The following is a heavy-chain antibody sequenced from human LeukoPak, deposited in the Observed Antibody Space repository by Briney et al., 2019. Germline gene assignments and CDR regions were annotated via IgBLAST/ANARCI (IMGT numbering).Heavy chain of an antibody. D-gene: IGHD1-26*01. V-gene: IGHV4-39*01. J-gene: IGHJ5*02. CDR1: SGSISSSGYY. Sequence: PSETLSLTCTVSSGSISSSGYYWSWIRQPPGKGQEWIASIYYSGSTSYNQSLKSRVTISVDTSKNQLSLKLSSLTAADTAVYYCARHEYSGSYYGLSWFDPWGQGTLVTVSS. CDR3: ARHEYSGSYYGLSWFDP. CDR2: IYYSGST.